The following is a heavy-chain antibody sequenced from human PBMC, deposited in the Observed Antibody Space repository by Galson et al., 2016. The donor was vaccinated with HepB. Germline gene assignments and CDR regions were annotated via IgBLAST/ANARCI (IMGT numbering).Heavy chain of an antibody. D-gene: IGHD2-21*02. Sequence: ISSGVYYWSWIRQPPGKGLEWIGYLYNTGNTYHNPSLMSRVSISVDTSKNQLSMNLNSVTAADTAVYYCARGPPEGCTRGTCYLGAFDIWGQGTMVTVSS. J-gene: IGHJ3*02. CDR1: ISSGVYY. V-gene: IGHV4-30-4*08. CDR2: LYNTGNT. CDR3: ARGPPEGCTRGTCYLGAFDI.